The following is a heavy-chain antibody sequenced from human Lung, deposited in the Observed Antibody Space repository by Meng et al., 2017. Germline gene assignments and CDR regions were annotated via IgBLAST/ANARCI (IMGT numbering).Heavy chain of an antibody. CDR1: GGSFSGYY. CDR3: ARGYDILTGPPLDY. D-gene: IGHD3-9*01. Sequence: QGQLQQGGRGLLKPSGTLALTCAVYGGSFSGYYWSWIRQPPGKGLEWIGEINHSGSTNYNPSLKSRVTISVDTSKNQFSLKLSSVTAADTAVYYCARGYDILTGPPLDYWGQGTLVTVSS. CDR2: INHSGST. V-gene: IGHV4-34*01. J-gene: IGHJ4*02.